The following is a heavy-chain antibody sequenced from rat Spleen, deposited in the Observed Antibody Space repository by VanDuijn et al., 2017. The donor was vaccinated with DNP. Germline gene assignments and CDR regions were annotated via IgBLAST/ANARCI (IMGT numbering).Heavy chain of an antibody. CDR2: IWTGGNT. D-gene: IGHD1-11*01. V-gene: IGHV2-30*01. CDR3: ATIYGYY. Sequence: QVQLKESGPGLVQPSQTLSLTCTVSGFSLTSYNVHWVRQPTGKGLEWVGVIWTGGNTNNNSALKSRLSISSETHKSQVFLKMNRLQTEDTATYYRATIYGYYWGQGVLVPVS. CDR1: GFSLTSYN. J-gene: IGHJ2*01.